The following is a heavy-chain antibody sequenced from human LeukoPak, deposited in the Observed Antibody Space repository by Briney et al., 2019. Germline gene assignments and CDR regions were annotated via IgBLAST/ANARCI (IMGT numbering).Heavy chain of an antibody. CDR3: AHRKATSWAHDY. Sequence: GGSLRLSCAASGFTFSSYSMNWVRQAPGKGLEWISYISSGSSTIYYADSVKGRFTISRDNAKNSLYLQMNSLTAEDTAVYYCAHRKATSWAHDYWGQGTLVTVSS. CDR1: GFTFSSYS. CDR2: ISSGSSTI. D-gene: IGHD2-2*01. V-gene: IGHV3-48*01. J-gene: IGHJ4*02.